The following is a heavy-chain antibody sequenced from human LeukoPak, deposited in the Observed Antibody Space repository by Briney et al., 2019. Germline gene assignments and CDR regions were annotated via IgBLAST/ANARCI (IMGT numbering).Heavy chain of an antibody. J-gene: IGHJ4*02. CDR1: GGSISSYY. Sequence: PSETLSLTCTVSGGSISSYYWNWIRQPAGKGLEWIGRIYTSGSTNYNPSLKSRVTMSVDTSKNQFSLKLSSVTAADTAVYYCARRPYYDSSGYPFDYWGQGTLVTVSS. CDR2: IYTSGST. CDR3: ARRPYYDSSGYPFDY. V-gene: IGHV4-4*07. D-gene: IGHD3-22*01.